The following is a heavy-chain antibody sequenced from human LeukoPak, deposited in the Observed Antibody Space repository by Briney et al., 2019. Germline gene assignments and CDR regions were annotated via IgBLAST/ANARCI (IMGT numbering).Heavy chain of an antibody. V-gene: IGHV3-23*01. CDR2: ISGSGGST. Sequence: PGGSLRLSCAASGFTFSSYAMSWVRQAPGKGLEWVSAISGSGGSTYYADSVKGRFTISRDNSKNTPYLQMNSLRAEDTAVYYCAKDPRRVARNPLGDDYWGQGTLVTVSS. CDR3: AKDPRRVARNPLGDDY. D-gene: IGHD3-16*01. J-gene: IGHJ4*02. CDR1: GFTFSSYA.